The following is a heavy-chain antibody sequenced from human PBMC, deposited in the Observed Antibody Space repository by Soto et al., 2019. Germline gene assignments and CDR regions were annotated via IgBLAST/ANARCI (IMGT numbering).Heavy chain of an antibody. CDR1: GYSFATYW. Sequence: GESLKISCEGSGYSFATYWIAWVRQMPGKGLEWMGIIYPADSDTRYSPSFQGQVTISADKSISTAYLQWGSLKASDTAMYYCARQYADTSMGGYYYYGLDVWGQGTTVTVSS. D-gene: IGHD5-18*01. V-gene: IGHV5-51*01. J-gene: IGHJ6*02. CDR3: ARQYADTSMGGYYYYGLDV. CDR2: IYPADSDT.